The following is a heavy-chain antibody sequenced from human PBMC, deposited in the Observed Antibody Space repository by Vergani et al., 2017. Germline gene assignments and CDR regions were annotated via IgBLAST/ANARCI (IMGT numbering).Heavy chain of an antibody. CDR1: GFTFSSYA. J-gene: IGHJ6*02. D-gene: IGHD2-2*01. Sequence: EVQLLESGGGLVQPGGSLRLSCAASGFTFSSYAMSWVRQVTGKGLEWVSGISGSGGNTYYANSVKGRFTISRDNSKNTLYLQMNSLRADDTAVYYCAKGVYCSSTSCYYGRGYYYGMGVWGQGTTVTFSS. CDR2: ISGSGGNT. V-gene: IGHV3-23*01. CDR3: AKGVYCSSTSCYYGRGYYYGMGV.